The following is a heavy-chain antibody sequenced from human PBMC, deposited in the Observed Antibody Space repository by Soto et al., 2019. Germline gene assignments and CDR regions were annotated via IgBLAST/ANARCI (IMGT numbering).Heavy chain of an antibody. CDR2: VNPSGGHT. Sequence: QVQLVQSGAEVKKPGASVKVSCKASGDTFTDYHIHWVRQAPGQGLEWMGTVNPSGGHTTYAQHILGRMNMTRDTSTSTLYMELTSLTSEDTAVYYCARGGHVVVVTAALDYWGQGTLVTVSS. J-gene: IGHJ4*02. V-gene: IGHV1-46*01. CDR3: ARGGHVVVVTAALDY. D-gene: IGHD2-21*02. CDR1: GDTFTDYH.